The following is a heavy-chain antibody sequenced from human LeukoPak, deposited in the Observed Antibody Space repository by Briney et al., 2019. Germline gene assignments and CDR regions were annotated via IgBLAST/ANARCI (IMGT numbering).Heavy chain of an antibody. CDR2: IYYSGST. D-gene: IGHD3-10*01. CDR1: GFTFSSYA. Sequence: GSLRLSCAASGFTFSSYAMSWVRQAPGKGLEWIGSIYYSGSTYYNPSLKSRVTISVDTSKNQFSLKLSSVTAADTAVYYCARDPGFGELLHYFDYWGQGTLVTVSS. V-gene: IGHV4-39*07. J-gene: IGHJ4*02. CDR3: ARDPGFGELLHYFDY.